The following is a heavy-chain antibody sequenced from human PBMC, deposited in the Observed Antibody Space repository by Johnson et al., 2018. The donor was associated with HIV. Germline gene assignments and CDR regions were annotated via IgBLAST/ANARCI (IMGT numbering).Heavy chain of an antibody. CDR3: ARHKAVADAFAI. CDR1: GFTFSSYA. D-gene: IGHD6-19*01. J-gene: IGHJ3*02. CDR2: ISYDGSNK. V-gene: IGHV3-30*14. Sequence: QVQLVESGGGVVQPGRSLRLSCGASGFTFSSYAMHWVRQAPGKGLEWVAVISYDGSNKYYADSVKGRFTISRDNSNNTLYLQMNSLRAEDTAVYYCARHKAVADAFAIWGQGTVVTVS.